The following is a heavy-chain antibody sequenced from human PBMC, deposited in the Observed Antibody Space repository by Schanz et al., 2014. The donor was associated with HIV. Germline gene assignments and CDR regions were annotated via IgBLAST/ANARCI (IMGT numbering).Heavy chain of an antibody. J-gene: IGHJ6*02. CDR1: GFTFSSYS. CDR2: ISGSSSTI. Sequence: EVQLVESGGGLVQPGGSLRLSCAASGFTFSSYSMNWVRQAPGKGLEWVSFISGSSSTIYYADSVKGRFTISRDNVKXXXSLLMHSLRDEXXXXYYCARDGMVRGVYYGMDVWGQGTSVTVSS. V-gene: IGHV3-48*02. D-gene: IGHD3-10*01. CDR3: ARDGMVRGVYYGMDV.